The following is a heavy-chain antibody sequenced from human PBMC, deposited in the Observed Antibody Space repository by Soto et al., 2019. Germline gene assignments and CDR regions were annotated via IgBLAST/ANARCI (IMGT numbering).Heavy chain of an antibody. V-gene: IGHV1-18*01. CDR3: ARERPPRHWGSGAFDI. Sequence: QVQLVQSGAEVKKPGASVKVSCKASGYTFTSYGISWVRQAPGQGLEWMGWISAYNGNTNYAQKLQGRVTMTTDTSTXXAYMELRSLRSDDTAVYYCARERPPRHWGSGAFDIWGQGTMVTVSS. CDR2: ISAYNGNT. D-gene: IGHD7-27*01. CDR1: GYTFTSYG. J-gene: IGHJ3*02.